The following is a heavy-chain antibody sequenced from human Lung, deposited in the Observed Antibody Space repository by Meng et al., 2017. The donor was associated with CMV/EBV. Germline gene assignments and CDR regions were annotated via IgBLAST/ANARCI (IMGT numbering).Heavy chain of an antibody. CDR2: IYHSGST. V-gene: IGHV4-4*03. CDR3: ARVGQWLPIDY. J-gene: IGHJ4*02. CDR1: GGSISSSNW. D-gene: IGHD6-19*01. Sequence: QVQLQGAGPGLGNPPGTLSLTFAVSGGSISSSNWWSWVRQPPGKGLEWIGEIYHSGSTNYNPSLKSRVTISVDKSKNQFSLNLSSVTAADTAVYYCARVGQWLPIDYWGQGTLVTVSS.